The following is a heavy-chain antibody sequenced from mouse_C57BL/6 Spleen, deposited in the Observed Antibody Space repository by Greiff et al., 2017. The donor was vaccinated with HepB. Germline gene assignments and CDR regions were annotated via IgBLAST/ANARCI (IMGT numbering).Heavy chain of an antibody. CDR2: INPGSGGT. Sequence: VQLQESGAELVRPGTSVKVSCKASGYAFTNYLIEWVKQRPGQGLEWIGVINPGSGGTNYNEKFKGKATLTADKSSSTAYMQLSSLTSEDSAVYFCARDGGAYYYGSSSKYFDVWGTGTTVTVSS. CDR3: ARDGGAYYYGSSSKYFDV. J-gene: IGHJ1*03. CDR1: GYAFTNYL. V-gene: IGHV1-54*01. D-gene: IGHD1-1*01.